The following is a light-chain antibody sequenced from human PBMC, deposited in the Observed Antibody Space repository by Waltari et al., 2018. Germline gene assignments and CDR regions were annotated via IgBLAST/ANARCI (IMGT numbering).Light chain of an antibody. CDR3: QSYDSSLSAHVV. V-gene: IGLV1-40*01. Sequence: QSVLTQPPSVSGAPGQRVTISCTGIRSNIVAGYPVHWYQQLPGTAPKLLIFDNNNRPSGVPDRFSGSKSGTSASLAITGLQAEDEADYYCQSYDSSLSAHVVFGGGTKLTVL. J-gene: IGLJ2*01. CDR1: RSNIVAGYP. CDR2: DNN.